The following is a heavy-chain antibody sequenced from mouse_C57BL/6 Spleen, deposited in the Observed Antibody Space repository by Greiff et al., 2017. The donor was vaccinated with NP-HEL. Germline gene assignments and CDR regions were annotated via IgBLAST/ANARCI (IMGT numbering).Heavy chain of an antibody. D-gene: IGHD3-3*01. CDR1: GYAFSSSW. V-gene: IGHV1-82*01. CDR3: ARGWGDY. Sequence: VQRVESGPELVKPGASVKISCKASGYAFSSSWMNWVKQRPGKGLEWIGRIYPGDGDTNYNGKFKGKATLTADKSSSTAYMQLSSLTSEDSAVYFCARGWGDYWGQGTSVTVSS. J-gene: IGHJ4*01. CDR2: IYPGDGDT.